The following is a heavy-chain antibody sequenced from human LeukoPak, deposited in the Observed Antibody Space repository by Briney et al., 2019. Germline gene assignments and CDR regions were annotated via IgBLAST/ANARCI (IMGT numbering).Heavy chain of an antibody. J-gene: IGHJ4*02. Sequence: GGSLRLSCAAPGFTFSSYGMHWVRQAPGKGLEWVAVISYDGSNKYYADSVKGRFTISRDNSKNTLYLQMNSLRAEDTAVYYCAKDRLYYYDSSGYYPDYWGQGTLVTVSS. CDR1: GFTFSSYG. V-gene: IGHV3-30*18. CDR2: ISYDGSNK. D-gene: IGHD3-22*01. CDR3: AKDRLYYYDSSGYYPDY.